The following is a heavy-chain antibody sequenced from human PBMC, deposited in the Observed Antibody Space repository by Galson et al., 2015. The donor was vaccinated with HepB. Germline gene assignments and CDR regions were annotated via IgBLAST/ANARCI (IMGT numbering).Heavy chain of an antibody. CDR2: ISGSGGST. Sequence: SLRLSCAASGFTFSSYAMSWVRQAPGKGLEWVSAISGSGGSTYYADSVKGRFTISRDNSKNTLYLQMNSLRAEDTAVYYCAKDGTYSSSHCYFDYWGQGTLVTVSS. CDR3: AKDGTYSSSHCYFDY. V-gene: IGHV3-23*01. CDR1: GFTFSSYA. J-gene: IGHJ4*02. D-gene: IGHD6-13*01.